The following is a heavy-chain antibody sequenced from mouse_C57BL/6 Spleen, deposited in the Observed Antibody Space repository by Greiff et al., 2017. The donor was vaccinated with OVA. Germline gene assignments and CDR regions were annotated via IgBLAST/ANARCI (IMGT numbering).Heavy chain of an antibody. J-gene: IGHJ2*01. CDR2: IRLKSDNYAT. V-gene: IGHV6-3*01. Sequence: EVKLVESGGGLVQPGGSMKLSCVASGFTFSNYWMNWVRQSPEKGLEWVAQIRLKSDNYATHYAESVKGRFTISRDDSKSSFYLQMNNLRAEDTGIYYCTAASNYVSPDYWGQGTTLTVSS. CDR3: TAASNYVSPDY. CDR1: GFTFSNYW. D-gene: IGHD2-5*01.